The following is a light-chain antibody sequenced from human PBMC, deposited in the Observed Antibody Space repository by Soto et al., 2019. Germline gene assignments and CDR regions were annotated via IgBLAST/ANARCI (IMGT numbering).Light chain of an antibody. CDR2: AAS. CDR1: QSISIY. J-gene: IGKJ4*01. CDR3: QQSLTTPLT. Sequence: DIQMTQSPSSLSASVGDRVTITCRASQSISIYLNWYQQKPGKAPKLLIYAASSLQSGVPSRFGGSGSGTDFTLTISSLQREDLATYYCQQSLTTPLTLGAGTKVDIK. V-gene: IGKV1-39*01.